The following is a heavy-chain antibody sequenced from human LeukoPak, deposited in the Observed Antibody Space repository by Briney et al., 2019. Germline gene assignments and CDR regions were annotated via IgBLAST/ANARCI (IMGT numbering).Heavy chain of an antibody. J-gene: IGHJ3*02. D-gene: IGHD3-22*01. Sequence: PGGSLRLSCAASGITFSRYGMHWVRQAPGKGLEWVAFIRYDGSNKYYADSVKGRLTISRDNSKNTLYLQMNSLRAEDTAVYYCVGPYYYESSGYHEAFDIWGQGTMVTVSS. V-gene: IGHV3-30*02. CDR3: VGPYYYESSGYHEAFDI. CDR2: IRYDGSNK. CDR1: GITFSRYG.